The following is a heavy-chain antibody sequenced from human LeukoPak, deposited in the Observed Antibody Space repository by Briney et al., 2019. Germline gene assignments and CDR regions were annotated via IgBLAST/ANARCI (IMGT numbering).Heavy chain of an antibody. Sequence: PGGSLRLSCAAPGFTFSSYGMHWVRQAPGKGLEWVAVISYDGSNKYYADSVKGRFTISRENSKNTLYLQMNSLRAEDTAVYYCAKDGYSSFPYYFDYWGQGTLVTVSS. CDR2: ISYDGSNK. D-gene: IGHD6-19*01. V-gene: IGHV3-30*18. CDR1: GFTFSSYG. CDR3: AKDGYSSFPYYFDY. J-gene: IGHJ4*02.